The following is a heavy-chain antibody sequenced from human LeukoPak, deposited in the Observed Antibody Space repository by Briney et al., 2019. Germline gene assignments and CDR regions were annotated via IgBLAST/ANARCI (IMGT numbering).Heavy chain of an antibody. V-gene: IGHV4-61*01. D-gene: IGHD6-19*01. CDR1: GGSVSSGSYY. CDR2: IYYSGST. Sequence: SETLSLTCTVSGGSVSSGSYYWSWIRQPPGKGLEWIGYIYYSGSTNYKPSFKSRVTISVDTSKNQFSLKLSSVTTADTAVYYCARKGNIAVVGGAFDIWGQGTRVTVSS. J-gene: IGHJ3*02. CDR3: ARKGNIAVVGGAFDI.